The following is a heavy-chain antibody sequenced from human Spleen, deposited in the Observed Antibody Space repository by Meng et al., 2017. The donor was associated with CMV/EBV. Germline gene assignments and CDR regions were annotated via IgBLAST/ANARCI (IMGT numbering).Heavy chain of an antibody. CDR2: IIPIFGTA. Sequence: QVQLVQSGAGLKKPGSSVKVSCKASGGTLSSYAISWVRQAPGQGLEWMGGIIPIFGTANYAQKFQGRVTITADESTSTAYMELRSLRSDDTAVYYCAASGAVAGALDYWGQGTLVTVSS. J-gene: IGHJ4*02. V-gene: IGHV1-69*12. CDR3: AASGAVAGALDY. D-gene: IGHD6-19*01. CDR1: GGTLSSYA.